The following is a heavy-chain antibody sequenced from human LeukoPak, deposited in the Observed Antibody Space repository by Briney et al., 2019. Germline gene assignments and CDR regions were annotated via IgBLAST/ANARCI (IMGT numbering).Heavy chain of an antibody. Sequence: PSETLSLTCTVSGGSISSYYWSWIRQPPGKGLEWIGYIYYSGSTNYNPSLKSRVTISVDTSKNQFSLKLSSVTAADTAVYYCASTSSDYGDYESSRQYYYYYGMDVWGQGTTVTVSS. CDR2: IYYSGST. V-gene: IGHV4-59*08. CDR3: ASTSSDYGDYESSRQYYYYYGMDV. J-gene: IGHJ6*02. CDR1: GGSISSYY. D-gene: IGHD4-17*01.